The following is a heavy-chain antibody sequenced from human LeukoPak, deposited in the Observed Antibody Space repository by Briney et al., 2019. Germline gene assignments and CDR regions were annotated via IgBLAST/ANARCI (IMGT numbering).Heavy chain of an antibody. CDR2: ISSSSSYI. V-gene: IGHV3-21*01. J-gene: IGHJ4*02. CDR1: GFTFSSYS. CDR3: AREGHQIWSTGNKYYFDY. Sequence: GGSLRLSCAASGFTFSSYSMNWVRQAPGKGLEWVSSISSSSSYIYYADSVKGRFTISRDNAKNSLYLQMNSLRAEDTAVYYCAREGHQIWSTGNKYYFDYWGQGTLVTVSS. D-gene: IGHD5-18*01.